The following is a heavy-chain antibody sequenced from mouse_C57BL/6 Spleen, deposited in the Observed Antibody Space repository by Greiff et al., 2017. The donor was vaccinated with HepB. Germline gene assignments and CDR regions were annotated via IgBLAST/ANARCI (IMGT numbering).Heavy chain of an antibody. V-gene: IGHV5-12*01. CDR1: GFTFSDYY. CDR2: ISNGGGST. J-gene: IGHJ3*01. D-gene: IGHD2-3*01. CDR3: ARGEEDGPPFAY. Sequence: EVQRVESGGGLVQPGGSLKLSCAASGFTFSDYYMYWVRQTPEKRLEWVAYISNGGGSTYYPDTVKGRFTISRDNAKNTLYLQMSRLKSEDTAMYYCARGEEDGPPFAYWGQGTLVTVSA.